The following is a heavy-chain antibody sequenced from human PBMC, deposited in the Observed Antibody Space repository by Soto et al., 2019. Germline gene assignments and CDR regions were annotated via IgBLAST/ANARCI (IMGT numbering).Heavy chain of an antibody. CDR2: FIHCGST. Sequence: QVQLQQWGAGLLKPAETLSFTCAVYGGSFSGYYWSWIRQPPGKGLEWIGEFIHCGSTNYTPSLNIRVTISVHRSKNQLSLKLSSVTAADSAVYYCARGERRLKHYAFDIWGQGTMVTVSS. CDR1: GGSFSGYY. J-gene: IGHJ3*02. D-gene: IGHD1-26*01. CDR3: ARGERRLKHYAFDI. V-gene: IGHV4-34*01.